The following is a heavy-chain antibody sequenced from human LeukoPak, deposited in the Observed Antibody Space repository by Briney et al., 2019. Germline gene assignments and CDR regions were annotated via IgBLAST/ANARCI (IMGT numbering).Heavy chain of an antibody. CDR2: IYHSGST. CDR1: LCSISSGCYS. Sequence: SYTLSLTCPVSLCSISSGCYSWSLIRQPPRKNLEWIWYIYHSGSTYYNPSLKSRVPISVVRSKNQFSLKLSSVTAADTAVYYCARESITLNWFDPWGQGTLVTVSS. J-gene: IGHJ5*02. D-gene: IGHD3-10*01. V-gene: IGHV4-30-2*01. CDR3: ARESITLNWFDP.